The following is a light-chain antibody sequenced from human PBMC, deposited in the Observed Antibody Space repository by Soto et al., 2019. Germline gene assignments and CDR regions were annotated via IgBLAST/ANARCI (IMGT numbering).Light chain of an antibody. CDR2: GAS. Sequence: EIVLTQSPGTLSLSPGERATLSCRASQSVRSSYLAWYQQKPGQAPRLLIHGASTRATGIRDRFSGSGSGTDFTLTISRLEPEDFAVYYCQQYGSSPMYTFGQGTKLEIK. CDR3: QQYGSSPMYT. V-gene: IGKV3-20*01. CDR1: QSVRSSY. J-gene: IGKJ2*01.